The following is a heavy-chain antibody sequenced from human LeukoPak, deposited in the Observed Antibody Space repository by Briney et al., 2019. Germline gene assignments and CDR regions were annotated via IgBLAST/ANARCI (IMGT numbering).Heavy chain of an antibody. Sequence: GASVKVSCKASGGTFSSYAISWVRQAPGQGLEWMGGIIPILGTANYAQKFQGRVTITTDESTSTAYMELSSLRSEDTAVYYCAGGGVAAAGSDLFSASDYWGQGTLVTVSS. J-gene: IGHJ4*02. CDR3: AGGGVAAAGSDLFSASDY. D-gene: IGHD6-13*01. CDR2: IIPILGTA. CDR1: GGTFSSYA. V-gene: IGHV1-69*05.